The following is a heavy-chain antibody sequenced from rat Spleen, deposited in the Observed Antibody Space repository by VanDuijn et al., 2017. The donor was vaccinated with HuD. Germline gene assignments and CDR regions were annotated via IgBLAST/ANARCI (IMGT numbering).Heavy chain of an antibody. CDR2: ISYDGSST. Sequence: EVQLVESDGGLVQPGRSLKLSCAASGFTFSDYYMAWVRQAPTKGLEWVATISYDGSSTYYRDSVKGRFTISRDKAKSTLYLQMTNLRSEDTAMYYCASELGHNWFAYWGQGTLVTVS. CDR1: GFTFSDYY. V-gene: IGHV5-29*01. CDR3: ASELGHNWFAY. J-gene: IGHJ3*01. D-gene: IGHD5-1*01.